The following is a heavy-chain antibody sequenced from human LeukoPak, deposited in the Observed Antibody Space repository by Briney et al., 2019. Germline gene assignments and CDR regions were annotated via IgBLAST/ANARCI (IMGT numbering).Heavy chain of an antibody. CDR1: GYTFTGYY. V-gene: IGHV1-2*02. CDR3: ARQSWPGFNWFDP. Sequence: ASVKVSCKASGYTFTGYYMHWVRQAPGQGLEWMGWINPNSGGTNYAQKFQGRVTVTRDTSISTAYMELSRLRSDDTAVYYCARQSWPGFNWFDPWGQGTLVTVSS. J-gene: IGHJ5*02. CDR2: INPNSGGT. D-gene: IGHD1-14*01.